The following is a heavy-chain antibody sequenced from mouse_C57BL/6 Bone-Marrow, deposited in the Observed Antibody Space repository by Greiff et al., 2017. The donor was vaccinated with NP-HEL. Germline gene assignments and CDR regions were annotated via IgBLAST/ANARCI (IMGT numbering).Heavy chain of an antibody. CDR3: ARRRAIFYYDYDERDYFDY. CDR2: IYPRDGST. J-gene: IGHJ2*01. D-gene: IGHD2-4*01. CDR1: GYTFTDHT. Sequence: QVQLKESDAELVKPGASVKISCKVSGYTFTDHTIHWMKQRPEQGLEWIGYIYPRDGSTKYNEKFKGKATLTADKSSSTAYMQLNSLTSEDSAVYFCARRRAIFYYDYDERDYFDYWGQGTTLTVSS. V-gene: IGHV1-78*01.